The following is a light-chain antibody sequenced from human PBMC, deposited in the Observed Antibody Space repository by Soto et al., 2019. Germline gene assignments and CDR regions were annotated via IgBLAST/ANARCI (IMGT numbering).Light chain of an antibody. Sequence: EIVLTQSPGTLSLSPGERATLSCRASQSVSSSYLAWYQQRRGQAPRLLIYGATSRATGIPARFSGSGSGTDFTLTFSSLESEDFALYYCQQRSNWPITFGQVTRREIK. J-gene: IGKJ5*01. CDR1: QSVSSSY. CDR3: QQRSNWPIT. CDR2: GAT. V-gene: IGKV3D-20*02.